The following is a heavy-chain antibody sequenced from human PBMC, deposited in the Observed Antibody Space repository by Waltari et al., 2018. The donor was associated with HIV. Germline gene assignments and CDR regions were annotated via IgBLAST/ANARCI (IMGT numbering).Heavy chain of an antibody. D-gene: IGHD3-9*01. CDR1: GSSISSGYY. V-gene: IGHV4-38-2*01. J-gene: IGHJ5*02. CDR3: ARAVLRYFDNWFDP. CDR2: LYHSGDT. Sequence: QVQLQESGPGLVTPSETLSLTCAVSGSSISSGYYWGWIRQPPGKGLEWIGSLYHSGDTYYNPSLKSRISISLDTSKNHFSLKLSSVTAADTAVYFCARAVLRYFDNWFDPWGQGTLVTVS.